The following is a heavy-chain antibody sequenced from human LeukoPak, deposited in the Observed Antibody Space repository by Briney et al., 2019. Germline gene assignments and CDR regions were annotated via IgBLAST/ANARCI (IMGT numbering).Heavy chain of an antibody. CDR2: ISAYNGNT. J-gene: IGHJ6*03. D-gene: IGHD6-25*01. V-gene: IGHV1-18*01. Sequence: ASVKVSCKASGYTFTSYGISWERQAPGQGLEWMGWISAYNGNTNYAQKLQGRVTMTTDTSTSTAYMELRSLRSDDTAVYYCARDQRYYYYMDVWGKGATVTVSS. CDR3: ARDQRYYYYMDV. CDR1: GYTFTSYG.